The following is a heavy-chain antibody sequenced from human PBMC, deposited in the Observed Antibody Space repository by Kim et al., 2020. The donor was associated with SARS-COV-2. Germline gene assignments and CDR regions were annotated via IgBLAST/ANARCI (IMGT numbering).Heavy chain of an antibody. V-gene: IGHV3-48*02. CDR3: AVARGSYYQFPF. D-gene: IGHD1-26*01. Sequence: GGSLRVSCVASGSTFSPYGMTWVRQVPGKGLEWISYISYSTTVIYYADSVRGRFTVSRDTAKNSLYLQMNSLRDDDTAVYYCAVARGSYYQFPFWGQGTL. CDR2: ISYSTTVI. J-gene: IGHJ4*02. CDR1: GSTFSPYG.